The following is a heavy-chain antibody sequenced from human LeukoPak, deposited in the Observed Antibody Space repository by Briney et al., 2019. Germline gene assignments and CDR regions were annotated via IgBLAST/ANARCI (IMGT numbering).Heavy chain of an antibody. D-gene: IGHD6-13*01. J-gene: IGHJ4*02. CDR1: GFTFSDYC. CDR3: AKERSGIPAAANY. CDR2: ISGSDGST. V-gene: IGHV3-23*01. Sequence: GGSLRLSCAASGFTFSDYCMSWIRQAPGKGLDWVSGISGSDGSTYYADSVKGRFTISRDNSKNTLYLQMNSLRAEDTAVYYCAKERSGIPAAANYWGQGTLVTVSS.